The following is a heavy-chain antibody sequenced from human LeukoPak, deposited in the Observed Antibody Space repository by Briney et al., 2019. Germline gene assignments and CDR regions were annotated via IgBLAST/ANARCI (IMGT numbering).Heavy chain of an antibody. Sequence: GGSLRLSCAASGFTFSDHYMDWVRQAPGKGLEWVGRARNKANGYTIEYAASVKGRFTISRHDSENSLYLQMNSLKTEDTAVYFCARDARYRRPTGTSSYYYYMDVWGKGTTVTVSS. CDR3: ARDARYRRPTGTSSYYYYMDV. CDR1: GFTFSDHY. CDR2: ARNKANGYTI. V-gene: IGHV3-72*01. D-gene: IGHD1-26*01. J-gene: IGHJ6*03.